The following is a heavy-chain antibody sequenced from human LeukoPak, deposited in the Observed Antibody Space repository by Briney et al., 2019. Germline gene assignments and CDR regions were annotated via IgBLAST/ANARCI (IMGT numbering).Heavy chain of an antibody. CDR1: GYTFTGYY. D-gene: IGHD6-19*01. J-gene: IGHJ6*02. CDR3: ASIAVAGTKYYYYGMDV. CDR2: INPNSGDT. V-gene: IGHV1-2*02. Sequence: ASVKVSCKASGYTFTGYYMHWVRQAPGQGLEWMGWINPNSGDTNYAQKFQGRVTKTRDTSISTAYMELSRLRSDDTAVYYCASIAVAGTKYYYYGMDVWGQGTTVTVSS.